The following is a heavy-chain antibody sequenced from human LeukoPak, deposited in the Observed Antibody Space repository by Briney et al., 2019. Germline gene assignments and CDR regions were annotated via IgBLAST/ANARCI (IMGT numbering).Heavy chain of an antibody. CDR2: IYYSGST. CDR1: GGSMSSGDYY. CDR3: ARSAYYYVHFDY. Sequence: SETLSLTCTVSGGSMSSGDYYWSWIRQPPGKGLEWIGYIYYSGSTYYNPSLKSRVTISVDTSKNQFSLKLSSVTAADTAVYYCARSAYYYVHFDYWGQGPLVTVSS. D-gene: IGHD3-22*01. J-gene: IGHJ4*02. V-gene: IGHV4-30-4*01.